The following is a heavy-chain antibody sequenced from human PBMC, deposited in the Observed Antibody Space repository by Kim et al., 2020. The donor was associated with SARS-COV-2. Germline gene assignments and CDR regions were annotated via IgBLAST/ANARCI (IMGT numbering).Heavy chain of an antibody. Sequence: ASVKVSCKASGYTFTSYAMNWVRQAPGQGLEWMGWINTNTGNPTYAQGFTGRFVFSLDTSVSTAYLQISSLKAEDTAVYYCARDSFGPMVRGVITNWFDPWGQGTLVTVSS. D-gene: IGHD3-10*01. J-gene: IGHJ5*02. V-gene: IGHV7-4-1*02. CDR2: INTNTGNP. CDR1: GYTFTSYA. CDR3: ARDSFGPMVRGVITNWFDP.